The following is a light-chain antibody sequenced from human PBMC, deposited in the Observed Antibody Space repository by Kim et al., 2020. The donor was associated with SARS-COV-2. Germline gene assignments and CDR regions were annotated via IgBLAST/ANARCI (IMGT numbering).Light chain of an antibody. CDR1: QSISSY. Sequence: SEAGGDRVTITCRESQSISSYLNWYQQKPGKAPKLLIYAASSLQSGVPSRFSGSGSGTDFTLTISSLQPEDFATYYCQQSYSTPLTFGGGTKLEI. CDR2: AAS. J-gene: IGKJ4*01. CDR3: QQSYSTPLT. V-gene: IGKV1-39*01.